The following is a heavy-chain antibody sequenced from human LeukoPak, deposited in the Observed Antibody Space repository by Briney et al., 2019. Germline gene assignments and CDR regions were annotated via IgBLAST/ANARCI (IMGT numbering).Heavy chain of an antibody. CDR1: GHTFSSYW. CDR3: ARPILGEQWLNWFDP. D-gene: IGHD6-19*01. CDR2: IDTDGRTT. V-gene: IGHV3-74*01. Sequence: GSLRLSCAASGHTFSSYWMHWVRQAPGRGLVWVSRIDTDGRTTSYADSVKGRFTISRDNVQNTLYLQMNSLRAEDTAVYYCARPILGEQWLNWFDPWGQGTLVTVSS. J-gene: IGHJ5*02.